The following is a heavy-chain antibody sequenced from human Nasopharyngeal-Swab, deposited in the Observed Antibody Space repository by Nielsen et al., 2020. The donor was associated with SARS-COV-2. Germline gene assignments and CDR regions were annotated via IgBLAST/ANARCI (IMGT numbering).Heavy chain of an antibody. V-gene: IGHV1-18*01. Sequence: GESLKISCKTSGYTFMNYVIVWVRQAPGQGLQWLGWISVYNGHTNYAQHLQGRVTLTTDTSTNTAYMELRNLRFDDTATYYCARDFGRGAMINWLDPWGQGTLVTVSS. D-gene: IGHD3-3*01. CDR3: ARDFGRGAMINWLDP. CDR1: GYTFMNYV. J-gene: IGHJ5*02. CDR2: ISVYNGHT.